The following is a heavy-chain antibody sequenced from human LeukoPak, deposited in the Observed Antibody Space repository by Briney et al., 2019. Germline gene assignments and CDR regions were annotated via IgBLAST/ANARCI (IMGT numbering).Heavy chain of an antibody. V-gene: IGHV3-11*03. CDR2: ISTTSYA. Sequence: GGSLRLSCAASGFTFSDYYMTWIRQAPGKGLEWVSYISTTSYANYAESVKGRFTISRDNAQNSLYLQMNSLRAEDTAVYYCARSSHYDILTGYSEEDAFDIWGQGTMVTVSS. CDR3: ARSSHYDILTGYSEEDAFDI. J-gene: IGHJ3*02. D-gene: IGHD3-9*01. CDR1: GFTFSDYY.